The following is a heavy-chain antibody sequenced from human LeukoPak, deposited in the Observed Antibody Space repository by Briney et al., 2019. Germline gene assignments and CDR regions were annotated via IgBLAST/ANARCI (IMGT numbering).Heavy chain of an antibody. Sequence: SCKASGYTFTGYYMHWVRQAPGKGLEWVAVIWYDGSNKYYADSVKGRFTISRDNSKNTLYLQMNSLRAEDTAVYYCAKGERAAHDAFDIWGQGTMVTVSS. J-gene: IGHJ3*02. CDR2: IWYDGSNK. CDR1: GYTFTGYY. V-gene: IGHV3-33*06. CDR3: AKGERAAHDAFDI. D-gene: IGHD1-26*01.